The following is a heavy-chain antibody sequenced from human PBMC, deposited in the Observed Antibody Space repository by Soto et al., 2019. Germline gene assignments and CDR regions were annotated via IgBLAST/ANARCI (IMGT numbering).Heavy chain of an antibody. D-gene: IGHD2-21*02. V-gene: IGHV3-23*01. CDR2: ISGSGGST. CDR3: AKALGYCGGDCYLQDFDY. CDR1: GFTFSSYA. J-gene: IGHJ4*02. Sequence: EVQLLESGGGLVQPGGSLRLSCAASGFTFSSYAMSWVRQAPGKGLEWVSAISGSGGSTYYADSVKGRFTISRDNSKNTLYLQMNSLRAEDTAVYYCAKALGYCGGDCYLQDFDYWGQGTLVTVSS.